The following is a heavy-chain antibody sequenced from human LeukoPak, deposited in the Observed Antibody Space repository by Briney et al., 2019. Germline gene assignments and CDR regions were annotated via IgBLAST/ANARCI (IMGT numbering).Heavy chain of an antibody. J-gene: IGHJ6*02. V-gene: IGHV3-11*01. CDR2: ISNSGSTV. D-gene: IGHD2-8*01. CDR3: ALGTINKDYYFGMDV. CDR1: GFTFSDYY. Sequence: GGSLRLSCAASGFTFSDYYMTWLRKAPGKGLEWLSYISNSGSTVFYADSVKGRFTVSRDNAKRSLYLQIESLRDDDTAVYHCALGTINKDYYFGMDVWGQGTTVTVSS.